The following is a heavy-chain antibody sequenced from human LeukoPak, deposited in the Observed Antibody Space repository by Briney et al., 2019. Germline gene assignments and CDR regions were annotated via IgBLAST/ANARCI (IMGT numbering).Heavy chain of an antibody. V-gene: IGHV3-23*01. CDR1: GFTFSSYA. CDR3: AKVAFGGVWPAFDY. J-gene: IGHJ4*02. Sequence: QAGGSLRLSCAASGFTFSSYAMHWVRQAPGKGLEWVSTISGNGGKTYYADSVKGRFTISRDNSKNTLYLQVNSLRAEDTAVYYCAKVAFGGVWPAFDYWGQGTLVTVSS. CDR2: ISGNGGKT. D-gene: IGHD3-16*01.